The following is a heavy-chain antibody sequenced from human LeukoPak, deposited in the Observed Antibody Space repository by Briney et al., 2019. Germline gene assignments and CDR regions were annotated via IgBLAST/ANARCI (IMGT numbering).Heavy chain of an antibody. J-gene: IGHJ4*02. CDR3: AREVSRWSDYGDSPFDY. CDR2: INAGNGNT. Sequence: LGASVKVSCKASGYTFTSYAMHWVRQAPGQRLEWMGWINAGNGNTKYSQKFQGRVTMTTDTSTSTAYMELRSLRSDDTAVYYCAREVSRWSDYGDSPFDYWGQGTLVTVSS. D-gene: IGHD4-17*01. CDR1: GYTFTSYA. V-gene: IGHV1-3*01.